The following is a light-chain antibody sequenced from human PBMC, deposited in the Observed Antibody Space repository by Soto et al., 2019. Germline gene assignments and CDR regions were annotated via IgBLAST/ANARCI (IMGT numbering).Light chain of an antibody. CDR2: NNN. V-gene: IGLV1-47*02. Sequence: ALAQPPSASGTPGQRVTISCSGSSPNIGGNYVYWYQHLPGTAPRLLIYNNNQRPSGVPDRFSGSKSGPSASLAINGLRSEDEADYYCAAWDNSFSGSLVFGTGTKVTVL. CDR1: SPNIGGNY. J-gene: IGLJ1*01. CDR3: AAWDNSFSGSLV.